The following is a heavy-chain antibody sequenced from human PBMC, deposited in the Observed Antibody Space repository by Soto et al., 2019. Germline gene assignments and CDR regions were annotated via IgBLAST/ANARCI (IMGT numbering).Heavy chain of an antibody. Sequence: QVKLVESGGAVVQSGRSLRLSCVASGFRFSSFAMHWVRQAPGKGLEWVAVLKSDRFTRDYVDSVKGRFTISRDNSRNTVYLQMNSLAPEATSVYYCARPRTSLELPPCDPWAHGSLVTASS. CDR2: LKSDRFTR. V-gene: IGHV3-30*03. D-gene: IGHD2-2*01. CDR1: GFRFSSFA. J-gene: IGHJ5*02. CDR3: ARPRTSLELPPCDP.